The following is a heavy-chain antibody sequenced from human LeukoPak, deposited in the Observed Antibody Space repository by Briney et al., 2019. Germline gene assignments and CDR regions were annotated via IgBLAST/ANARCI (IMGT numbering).Heavy chain of an antibody. D-gene: IGHD2-2*01. Sequence: RGESLKISCEGSGYTFTNYWINWVRQMPGKGLEWMGIIYPGDSDTRYSPSFQGQVTISADKSISTAYLQWSSLKASDTAMYYCARLLGYQLLSNWFDPWGQGTLVTVSS. CDR3: ARLLGYQLLSNWFDP. V-gene: IGHV5-51*01. CDR2: IYPGDSDT. CDR1: GYTFTNYW. J-gene: IGHJ5*02.